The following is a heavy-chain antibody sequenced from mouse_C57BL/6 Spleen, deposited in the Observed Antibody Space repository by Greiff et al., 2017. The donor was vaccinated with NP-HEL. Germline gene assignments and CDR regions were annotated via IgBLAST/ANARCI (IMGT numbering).Heavy chain of an antibody. D-gene: IGHD2-4*01. CDR3: AIIDYDYDGRVDY. Sequence: VQLQESGAELVKPGASVKMSCKASGYTFTTYPIEWMKQNPGKSLEWIGNFHPYNDDTKYNEKFKGKATLTVEKSSSTVYLELSRLTSDDSAVDDCAIIDYDYDGRVDYWGQGTTLTVSS. V-gene: IGHV1-47*01. CDR1: GYTFTTYP. J-gene: IGHJ2*01. CDR2: FHPYNDDT.